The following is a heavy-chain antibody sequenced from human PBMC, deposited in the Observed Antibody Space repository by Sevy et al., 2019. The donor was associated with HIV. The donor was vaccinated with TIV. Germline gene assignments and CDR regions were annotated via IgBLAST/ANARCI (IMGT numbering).Heavy chain of an antibody. CDR3: ANFRGHAIAEAGTGISDD. V-gene: IGHV3-9*01. D-gene: IGHD6-13*01. J-gene: IGHJ4*02. Sequence: GGSLRLSCAASGFTFDDYAMHWVRQAPGKGLEWVAGISWNSGSIGYADSVKGRFTISRANAKNSLYLQMNSLRAEDTALYYCANFRGHAIAEAGTGISDDWGQGTLVTVSS. CDR2: ISWNSGSI. CDR1: GFTFDDYA.